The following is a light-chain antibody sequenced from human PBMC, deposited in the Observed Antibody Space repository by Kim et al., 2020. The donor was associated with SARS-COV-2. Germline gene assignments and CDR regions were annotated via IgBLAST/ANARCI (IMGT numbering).Light chain of an antibody. CDR3: AAWDDSLNGPV. CDR1: SSNVGRNT. Sequence: GQRGTIACSGSSSNVGRNTVNWYQQRPGTAPKLLIYSNNQRPSGVPDRFSGSKSGTSASLAISGLQSEDEADYYCAAWDDSLNGPVFGGGTQLTVL. V-gene: IGLV1-44*01. J-gene: IGLJ2*01. CDR2: SNN.